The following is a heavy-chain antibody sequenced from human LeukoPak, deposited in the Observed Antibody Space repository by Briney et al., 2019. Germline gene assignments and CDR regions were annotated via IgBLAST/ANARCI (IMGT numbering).Heavy chain of an antibody. V-gene: IGHV3-30*18. CDR1: GFTFSSYG. CDR3: AKDVREIVVVVAATRIAVAGTFDY. Sequence: GRSLRLSCAASGFTFSSYGMHWVRQAPGKGLEWVAVISYDGGNKYYADSVKGRFTISRDNSKNTLYLQMNSLRAEDTAVYYCAKDVREIVVVVAATRIAVAGTFDYWGQGTLVTVSS. J-gene: IGHJ4*02. D-gene: IGHD2-15*01. CDR2: ISYDGGNK.